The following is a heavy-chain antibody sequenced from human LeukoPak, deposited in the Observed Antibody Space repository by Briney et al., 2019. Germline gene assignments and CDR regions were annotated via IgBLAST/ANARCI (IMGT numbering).Heavy chain of an antibody. CDR1: GYTFTNYG. D-gene: IGHD5-24*01. J-gene: IGHJ3*02. CDR3: ARDRWGDGYNYFHAFDI. Sequence: ASVKVSCKTSGYTFTNYGLNWVRQAPGIGLEWMGWINTNNGNPTYAQGFTGRFVFSLDTSVSTTYLQISSLKAEDTAVYYCARDRWGDGYNYFHAFDIWGQGTMVTVSS. V-gene: IGHV7-4-1*02. CDR2: INTNNGNP.